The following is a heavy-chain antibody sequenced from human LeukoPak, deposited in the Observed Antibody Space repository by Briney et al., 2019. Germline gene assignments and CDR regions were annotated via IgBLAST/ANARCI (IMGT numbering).Heavy chain of an antibody. CDR3: AREVVTAIRYFDY. CDR2: ITSSSSYI. J-gene: IGHJ4*02. D-gene: IGHD2-21*02. Sequence: GGSLRLSCAASGFTFSTYNMNWVRQAPGKGLEWVSSITSSSSYIYYADSVKGRFTISRDNAKNSLYLQMNSLRAEDTAVYYCAREVVTAIRYFDYWGQGTLVTVSS. CDR1: GFTFSTYN. V-gene: IGHV3-21*01.